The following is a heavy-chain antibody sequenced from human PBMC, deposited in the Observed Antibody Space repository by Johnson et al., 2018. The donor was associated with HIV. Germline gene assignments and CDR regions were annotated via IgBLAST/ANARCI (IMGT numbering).Heavy chain of an antibody. J-gene: IGHJ3*02. V-gene: IGHV3-30-3*01. Sequence: QEQLVESGGGVVQPGRSLRLSCAASGFTFSIYAMHWVRQAPGKGLEWVAVISYDGSNKYYADSVKGRFTISRDNSKNTLYLQMNSLRAEDTAVYYCARVHPAVAGNDAFDIWGQGTMVTVSS. D-gene: IGHD6-19*01. CDR1: GFTFSIYA. CDR2: ISYDGSNK. CDR3: ARVHPAVAGNDAFDI.